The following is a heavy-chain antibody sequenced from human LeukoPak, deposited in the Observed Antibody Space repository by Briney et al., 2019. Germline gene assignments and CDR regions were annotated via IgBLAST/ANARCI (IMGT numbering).Heavy chain of an antibody. CDR1: GDNVSSNSAT. CDR2: TYYRSKWYN. D-gene: IGHD1-26*01. J-gene: IGHJ5*02. V-gene: IGHV6-1*01. Sequence: SQTLSLTCAISGDNVSSNSATWNWIRQSPSRGLEWLGRTYYRSKWYNNYAVSVKSRMTINADTSKNQFFLQLNSVTPEDMAVYYCAREGEVGTTWSWFDPWGQGALVTVSS. CDR3: AREGEVGTTWSWFDP.